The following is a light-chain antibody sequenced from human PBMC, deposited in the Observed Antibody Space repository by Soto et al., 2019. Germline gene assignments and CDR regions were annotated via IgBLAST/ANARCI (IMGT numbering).Light chain of an antibody. V-gene: IGLV2-11*01. Sequence: QSVLTQPCSVSGSPGQSVTISCTGTSSDVGGYNYVSWYQQHPGKAPKLMIYDVSKRPSGVPDRFSGSKSGNTASLTISGLQAEDEADYYCCSYAGSYTFNYVFGTGTKVTVL. CDR3: CSYAGSYTFNYV. J-gene: IGLJ1*01. CDR2: DVS. CDR1: SSDVGGYNY.